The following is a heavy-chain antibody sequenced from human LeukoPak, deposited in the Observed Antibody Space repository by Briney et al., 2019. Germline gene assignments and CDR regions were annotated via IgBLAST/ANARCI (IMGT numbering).Heavy chain of an antibody. J-gene: IGHJ4*02. CDR1: GESFSGYY. CDR3: ARGPSHGGKYRGSFDH. CDR2: INQSGTT. Sequence: KPSETLSLTCAVYGESFSGYYWSWIRHPPGKGLEWIGEINQSGTTNYSPSLKSRVSISVDPSKNQFSLRLNSVNAADTAVYFCARGPSHGGKYRGSFDHWGQGTLVTVSS. D-gene: IGHD4-23*01. V-gene: IGHV4-34*01.